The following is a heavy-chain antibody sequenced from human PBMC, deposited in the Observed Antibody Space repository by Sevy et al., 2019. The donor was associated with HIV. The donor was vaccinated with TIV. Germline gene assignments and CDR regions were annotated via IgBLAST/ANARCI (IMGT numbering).Heavy chain of an antibody. Sequence: ASVKVSCKASGYTFSNYGLHWLRQAPGQGLEWMGRINTKVAVPTYAQGFTGRFVFSLDTSVSTAYLQINGLRSEDTAVYFCAGNYGDYPDYYFDSWGQGSLVTVSS. V-gene: IGHV7-4-1*02. CDR3: AGNYGDYPDYYFDS. J-gene: IGHJ4*02. CDR1: GYTFSNYG. D-gene: IGHD4-17*01. CDR2: INTKVAVP.